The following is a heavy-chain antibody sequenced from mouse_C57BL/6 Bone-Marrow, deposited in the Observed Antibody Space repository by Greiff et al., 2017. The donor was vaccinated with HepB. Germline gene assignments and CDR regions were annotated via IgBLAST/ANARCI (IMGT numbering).Heavy chain of an antibody. CDR1: GFTFSDYY. Sequence: EVKVVESEGGLVQPGSSMKLSCTASGFTFSDYYMAWVRQVPEKGLEWVANINYDGSSTYYLDYLKSRFIISGDNATNILYLQISSLKSEDTATYDCARAPYYYGSSSRYFDVWGTGTTVTVAS. D-gene: IGHD1-1*01. CDR3: ARAPYYYGSSSRYFDV. V-gene: IGHV5-16*01. J-gene: IGHJ1*03. CDR2: INYDGSST.